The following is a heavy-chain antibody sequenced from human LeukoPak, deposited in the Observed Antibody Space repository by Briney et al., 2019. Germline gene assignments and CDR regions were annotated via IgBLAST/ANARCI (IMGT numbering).Heavy chain of an antibody. V-gene: IGHV4-38-2*02. CDR3: ARDTYYYDSSGYPR. D-gene: IGHD3-22*01. CDR1: GYSISSGYY. Sequence: SETLSLTCAVSGYSISSGYYWGWIRQPPGKGLEWIGSIYHSGSTYYNPSLKSRVTISVDTSKNQFSLQLSSVTAADTAVYYCARDTYYYDSSGYPRWGQGTLVTVSS. CDR2: IYHSGST. J-gene: IGHJ4*02.